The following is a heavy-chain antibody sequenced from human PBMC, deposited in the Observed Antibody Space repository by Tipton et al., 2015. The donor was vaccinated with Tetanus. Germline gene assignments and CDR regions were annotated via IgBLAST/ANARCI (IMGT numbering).Heavy chain of an antibody. V-gene: IGHV4-61*08. D-gene: IGHD3-3*01. J-gene: IGHJ4*02. CDR1: GGSVSGGDYS. Sequence: TLSLTCTVSGGSVSGGDYSWNWIRQPPGKGLEWLAYVSYSGRTNSNYSLKSRITISQDTSKNQFSLKLTSVTAADTAVYYCARANYNFPKKGPFDSWGQGTLVIVSS. CDR2: VSYSGRT. CDR3: ARANYNFPKKGPFDS.